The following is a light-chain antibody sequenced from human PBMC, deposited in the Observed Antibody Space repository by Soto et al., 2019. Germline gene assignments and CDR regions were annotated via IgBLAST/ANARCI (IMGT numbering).Light chain of an antibody. CDR1: QSVGRNY. V-gene: IGKV3-20*01. CDR2: GAS. Sequence: EIVLTQSPGTLSVSPGERATLSCRASQSVGRNYLAWYQQKPGQAPRLLIYGASSRATGIPDRFSGSGSGTDFTLTIRRLEPEDFAVYYCQQYASSPLTFGGGTKVETK. CDR3: QQYASSPLT. J-gene: IGKJ4*01.